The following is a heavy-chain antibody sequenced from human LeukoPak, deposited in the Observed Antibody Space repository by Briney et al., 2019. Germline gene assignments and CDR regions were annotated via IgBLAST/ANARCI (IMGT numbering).Heavy chain of an antibody. CDR3: ARSGGTVTTYYYYGMDV. V-gene: IGHV3-48*03. CDR1: GFTFSSYE. CDR2: ISSSGSTI. D-gene: IGHD4-17*01. Sequence: GGSLRLSCAASGFTFSSYEMNWVRQAPGKGLEWVSYISSSGSTIYYADSVKGRFTISRDNAKNSLYLQMISLRAEDTAVYYCARSGGTVTTYYYYGMDVWGQGTTVTVSS. J-gene: IGHJ6*02.